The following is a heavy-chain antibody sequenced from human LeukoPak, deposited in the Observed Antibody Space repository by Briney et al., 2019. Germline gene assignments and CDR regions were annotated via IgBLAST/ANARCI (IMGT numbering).Heavy chain of an antibody. J-gene: IGHJ4*02. Sequence: GGSLRLSCAASGFTFSSYAMHWVRQAPGKGLEWVAVISYDGSNKYYADSVKGRFTISRDNSKNTLYLQMNSLRAEDTAVYYCAREEVGALDYWGQGTLVTVSS. CDR3: AREEVGALDY. D-gene: IGHD1-26*01. CDR2: ISYDGSNK. V-gene: IGHV3-30-3*01. CDR1: GFTFSSYA.